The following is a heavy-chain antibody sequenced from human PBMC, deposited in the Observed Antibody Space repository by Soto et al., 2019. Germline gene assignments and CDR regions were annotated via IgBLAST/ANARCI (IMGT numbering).Heavy chain of an antibody. V-gene: IGHV1-69*01. CDR3: ARDYDTAMVALRWFDP. D-gene: IGHD5-18*01. CDR1: GGTFSSYA. Sequence: QVQLVQSGAEVKKPGSSVKVSCKASGGTFSSYAISWVRQAPGQGLEWMGGIIPIFGTANYAQKFQGRVTITADESTSTAYMELSSLRSEETAVYYCARDYDTAMVALRWFDPWGQGTLVTVSS. J-gene: IGHJ5*02. CDR2: IIPIFGTA.